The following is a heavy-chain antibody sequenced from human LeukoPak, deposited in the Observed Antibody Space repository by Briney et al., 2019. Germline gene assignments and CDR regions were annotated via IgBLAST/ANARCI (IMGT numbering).Heavy chain of an antibody. CDR3: ARHDRYDFNFDY. CDR2: INHSGST. Sequence: SETLSLTCTVSGYSISSGYYWGWIRQPPGKGLEWIGSINHSGSTNYNPSLKSRVTISVDTSKNQFSLKLSSVTAADTAVYYCARHDRYDFNFDYWGQGTLVTVSS. D-gene: IGHD3-3*01. J-gene: IGHJ4*02. V-gene: IGHV4-38-2*02. CDR1: GYSISSGYY.